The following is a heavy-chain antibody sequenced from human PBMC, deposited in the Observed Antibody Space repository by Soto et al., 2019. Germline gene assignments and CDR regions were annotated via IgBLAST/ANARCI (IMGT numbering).Heavy chain of an antibody. J-gene: IGHJ3*02. V-gene: IGHV4-31*02. Sequence: PSEALSVSWSGSGGSISRGGYYGSWIRQDPVKGLEWIGYIYYSGSTYYNPSLKSRVTISVDTSKNQFSLKLSSVTAADTAVYYCARGGSSWYLLDAFDIWGQGTMVT. D-gene: IGHD6-13*01. CDR3: ARGGSSWYLLDAFDI. CDR2: IYYSGST. CDR1: GGSISRGGYY.